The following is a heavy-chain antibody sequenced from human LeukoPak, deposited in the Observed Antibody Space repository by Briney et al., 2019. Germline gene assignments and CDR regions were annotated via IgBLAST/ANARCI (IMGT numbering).Heavy chain of an antibody. Sequence: SETLSLTCTVSGGSISSYHWSWIRQPPGKGLEWIGYIYYSGSTNYNPSLKSRVTISVDTSKNQFSLKLSSVTAADTAVYYCAREGSGYDYYYFDYWGQGTLVTVSS. J-gene: IGHJ4*02. V-gene: IGHV4-59*13. CDR1: GGSISSYH. CDR2: IYYSGST. CDR3: AREGSGYDYYYFDY. D-gene: IGHD5-12*01.